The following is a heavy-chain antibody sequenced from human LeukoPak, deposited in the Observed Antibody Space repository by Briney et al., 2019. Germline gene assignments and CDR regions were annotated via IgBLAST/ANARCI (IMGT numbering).Heavy chain of an antibody. CDR3: ARGRSSRYSSSWYEPTYYYYYMDV. CDR1: GGSFSGYY. D-gene: IGHD6-13*01. Sequence: PSETLSLTCAVYGGSFSGYYWSWIRQPPGKGLEWIGEINHSGSTNYNPSLKGRVTISVDTSKNQFSLKLSSVTAADTAVYYCARGRSSRYSSSWYEPTYYYYYMDVWGKGTTVTVSS. CDR2: INHSGST. V-gene: IGHV4-34*01. J-gene: IGHJ6*03.